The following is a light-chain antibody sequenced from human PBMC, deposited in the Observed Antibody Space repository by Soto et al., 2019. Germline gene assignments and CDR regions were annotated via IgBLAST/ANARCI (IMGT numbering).Light chain of an antibody. Sequence: EIVLTQSPGTLSLSPGERATLSCRASQSVSSSYLAWYQKRPGRAPRILIYGASSRDTGIQDRFSGSGSGTDFTLTIRRLEPEDFAVYYCQQYGGSMTFGQGTKVEIK. J-gene: IGKJ1*01. CDR2: GAS. CDR3: QQYGGSMT. CDR1: QSVSSSY. V-gene: IGKV3-20*01.